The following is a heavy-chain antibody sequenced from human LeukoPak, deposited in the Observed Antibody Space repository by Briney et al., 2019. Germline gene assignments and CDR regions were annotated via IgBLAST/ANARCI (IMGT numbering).Heavy chain of an antibody. CDR2: ISGGGGGT. CDR1: GFTFSSYG. J-gene: IGHJ4*02. V-gene: IGHV3-23*01. D-gene: IGHD6-13*01. Sequence: PGGSLRLSCAASGFTFSSYGMTWVRQAPGKGLEWVSAISGGGGGTYYADSVQGRFTISRDNSKNTLFLQMNSLRAEDTAVYYCAELGSSTTWRYFHYWGQGTLVTVSS. CDR3: AELGSSTTWRYFHY.